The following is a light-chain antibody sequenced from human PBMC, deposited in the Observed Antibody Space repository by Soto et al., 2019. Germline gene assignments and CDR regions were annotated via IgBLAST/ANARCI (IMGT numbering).Light chain of an antibody. CDR3: QQYGSSPIT. CDR2: GAS. V-gene: IGKV3-20*01. J-gene: IGKJ4*01. Sequence: EIVLTQSPGTLSLSPGERATLSCRASQSVSSSFLAWYQQKPGQAPRLLIYGASSRATGIPDRFSGSGSGTDFTLTISRLEPEDVAVYYCQQYGSSPITFGGGTKVEI. CDR1: QSVSSSF.